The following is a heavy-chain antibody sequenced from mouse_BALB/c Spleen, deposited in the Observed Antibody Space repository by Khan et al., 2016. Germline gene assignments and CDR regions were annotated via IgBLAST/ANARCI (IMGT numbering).Heavy chain of an antibody. CDR2: IDPATGNT. J-gene: IGHJ3*01. D-gene: IGHD1-1*01. V-gene: IGHV14-3*02. CDR3: ARTIYGSPWFAY. CDR1: GFNIKDTY. Sequence: EVQLQESGAELVKPGASVKLSCTASGFNIKDTYMHWVKQRPEQGLEWIGRIDPATGNTKYDPKFQGKATITADTSSNTAYLQLSSLTSEDTAVYYCARTIYGSPWFAYWGQGTLVTVSA.